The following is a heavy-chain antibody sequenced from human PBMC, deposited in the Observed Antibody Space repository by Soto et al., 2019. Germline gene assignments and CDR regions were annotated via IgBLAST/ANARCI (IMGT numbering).Heavy chain of an antibody. CDR1: GGTFSSYA. CDR3: ARESKEELLRLGELSLSGYFDY. V-gene: IGHV1-69*12. J-gene: IGHJ4*02. Sequence: QVQLVQSGAEVKKPGSSVKVSCKASGGTFSSYAISRVRQAPGQGLEWMGGIIPIFGTANYAQKFQGRVTITADESTSTAYMELSSLRSEDTAVYYCARESKEELLRLGELSLSGYFDYWGQGTLVTVSS. D-gene: IGHD3-16*02. CDR2: IIPIFGTA.